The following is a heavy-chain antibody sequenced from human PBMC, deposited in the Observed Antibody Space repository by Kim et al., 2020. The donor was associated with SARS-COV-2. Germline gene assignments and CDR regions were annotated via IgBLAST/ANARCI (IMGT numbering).Heavy chain of an antibody. Sequence: GGSLRLSCAASGFTFSSYSMNWVRQAPGKGLEWVSSISSSSSYIYYADSVKGRFTISRDNAKNSLYLQMNSLRAEDTAVYYCARDHNVLWFATDYWGQGTLVTVSS. V-gene: IGHV3-21*01. J-gene: IGHJ4*02. CDR3: ARDHNVLWFATDY. CDR2: ISSSSSYI. D-gene: IGHD3-10*01. CDR1: GFTFSSYS.